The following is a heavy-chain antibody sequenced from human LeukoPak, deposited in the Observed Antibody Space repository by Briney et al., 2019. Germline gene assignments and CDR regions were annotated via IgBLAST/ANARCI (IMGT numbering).Heavy chain of an antibody. V-gene: IGHV4-59*12. CDR1: GGSISSYY. CDR3: ARRSGSSSY. D-gene: IGHD6-6*01. Sequence: SETLSLTCTVSGGSISSYYWSWIRQPPGKGLEWIGYIYYSGSTNYNPSLKSRVTISVDTSKNQFSLYLTSVTAADTAVYYCARRSGSSSYWGQGTLVTVSS. CDR2: IYYSGST. J-gene: IGHJ4*02.